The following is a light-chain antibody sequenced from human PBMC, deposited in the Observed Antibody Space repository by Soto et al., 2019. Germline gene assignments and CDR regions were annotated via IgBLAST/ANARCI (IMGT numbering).Light chain of an antibody. CDR3: QQGHNWPLT. CDR2: GAS. Sequence: EIVLTQSPATLSLSPGQRATLSCRASQSFDSKFLAWYQQKPGQAPRLLIYGASTRATGVPARFTGSGSGSDFTLTISGLQSEDFAVYYCQQGHNWPLTFGQGTRLEI. J-gene: IGKJ2*01. V-gene: IGKV3-15*01. CDR1: QSFDSKF.